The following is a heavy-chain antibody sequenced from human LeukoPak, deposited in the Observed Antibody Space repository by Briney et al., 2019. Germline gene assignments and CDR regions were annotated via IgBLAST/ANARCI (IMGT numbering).Heavy chain of an antibody. J-gene: IGHJ4*02. Sequence: GGSLRLSCAASGFTFSSYEMNWVRQAPGKGLVWVSRISSDGSSTTYAESVNGRFTIYRDNAKNTLYLQMNSLRAEDTAVYYCARGYSYGHGGYFDYWGQGTLATVSS. D-gene: IGHD5-18*01. CDR3: ARGYSYGHGGYFDY. CDR2: ISSDGSST. CDR1: GFTFSSYE. V-gene: IGHV3-74*01.